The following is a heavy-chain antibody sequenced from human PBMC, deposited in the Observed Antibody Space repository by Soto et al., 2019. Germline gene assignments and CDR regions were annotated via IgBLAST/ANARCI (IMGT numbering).Heavy chain of an antibody. D-gene: IGHD5-12*01. CDR1: GFSFSSAW. V-gene: IGHV3-15*07. J-gene: IGHJ4*02. CDR3: TTGVDGYNPFDY. Sequence: GGSLRLSCAPSGFSFSSAWMVWVRQAPGKGLEWVGRIKSKVHGETTDYAAPVKGRFTISRDDSKNTVFLQMNSLETEDTAVYYCTTGVDGYNPFDYWGQGTLVTVSS. CDR2: IKSKVHGETT.